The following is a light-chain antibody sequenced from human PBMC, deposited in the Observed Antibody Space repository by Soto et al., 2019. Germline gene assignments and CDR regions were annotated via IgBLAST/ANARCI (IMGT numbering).Light chain of an antibody. J-gene: IGKJ1*01. CDR3: QQYRSWPRT. CDR2: AAS. V-gene: IGKV1-39*01. Sequence: DIQMTQSPSSLSASVGDRVTITCRASQEIGGYLNWYQQKPGKAPELLIYAASSLQSGVPSRFIGSGSGTEFTLTITSLQPEDFATYYCQQYRSWPRTFGQGSKVEI. CDR1: QEIGGY.